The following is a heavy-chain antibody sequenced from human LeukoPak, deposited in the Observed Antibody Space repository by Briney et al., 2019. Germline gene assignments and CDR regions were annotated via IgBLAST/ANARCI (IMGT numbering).Heavy chain of an antibody. Sequence: SETLSLTCAVSGGSISSGGYSWSWIRQPPGNGLEWIGYIYYSGSTYYNPSLKSRVTISVDTSKNQFSLKLSSVTAADTAVYYCASSLRGYFDYWGQGTLVTVSS. CDR2: IYYSGST. CDR1: GGSISSGGYS. J-gene: IGHJ4*02. V-gene: IGHV4-30-4*07. CDR3: ASSLRGYFDY. D-gene: IGHD3-10*01.